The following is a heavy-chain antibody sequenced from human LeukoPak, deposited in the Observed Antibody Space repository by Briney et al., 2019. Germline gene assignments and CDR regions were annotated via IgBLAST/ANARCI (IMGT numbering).Heavy chain of an antibody. CDR2: IKQDGSEK. Sequence: GGSLGLSFAASGFTFSSYGMSGFRQAPGKGREWVANIKQDGSEKYYVDSVKGRFTISRDNAKNSLYLQMNSLRAEDTAVYYCAREESYGDYYFDYWGQGTLVTVSS. CDR1: GFTFSSYG. J-gene: IGHJ4*02. CDR3: AREESYGDYYFDY. V-gene: IGHV3-7*03. D-gene: IGHD4-17*01.